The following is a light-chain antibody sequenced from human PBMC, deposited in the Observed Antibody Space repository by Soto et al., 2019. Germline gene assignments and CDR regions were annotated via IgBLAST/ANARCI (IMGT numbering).Light chain of an antibody. CDR1: QSVSSN. CDR2: DAS. J-gene: IGKJ1*01. Sequence: EIVMTQYPATLSVSPGERATLSCRASQSVSSNLAWYQQKPGQAPRLLIYDASTRATGLPARFSGSGSGTEFTLTISSLQSEDFAVYFCQQYNNWPRTFGQGTKVEIK. V-gene: IGKV3-15*01. CDR3: QQYNNWPRT.